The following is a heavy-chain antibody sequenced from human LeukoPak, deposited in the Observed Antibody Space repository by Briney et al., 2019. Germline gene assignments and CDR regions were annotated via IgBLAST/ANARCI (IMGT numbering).Heavy chain of an antibody. CDR1: GCTFTSHY. V-gene: IGHV1-18*04. Sequence: ASAKVSCKASGCTFTSHYMHWVRQAPGQGLEWMGWISAYNGNTNYAQKLQGRVTMTTDTSTSTAYMELRSLRSDDTAVYYCPRAPGSGWYSDYWGQGTLVTVSS. CDR3: PRAPGSGWYSDY. D-gene: IGHD6-19*01. CDR2: ISAYNGNT. J-gene: IGHJ4*02.